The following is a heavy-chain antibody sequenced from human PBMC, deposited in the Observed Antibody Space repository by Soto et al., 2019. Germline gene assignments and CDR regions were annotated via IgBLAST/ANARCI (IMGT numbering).Heavy chain of an antibody. Sequence: GGSLRLSCAASGFTFSSYGMHWVRQAPGKGLEWVAVISYDGSNKYYADSVKGRFTISRDNSKNTLYLQMNSLRAEDTAVYYCAKVGTTGRYYYYMDVWGKGTTVTVSS. CDR3: AKVGTTGRYYYYMDV. J-gene: IGHJ6*03. CDR1: GFTFSSYG. CDR2: ISYDGSNK. D-gene: IGHD4-17*01. V-gene: IGHV3-30*18.